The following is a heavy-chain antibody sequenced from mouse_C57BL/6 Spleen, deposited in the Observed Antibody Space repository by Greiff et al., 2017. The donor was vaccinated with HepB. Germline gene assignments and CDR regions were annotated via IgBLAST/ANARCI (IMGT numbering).Heavy chain of an antibody. CDR1: GYTFTSYW. J-gene: IGHJ3*01. Sequence: VKLQQPGAELVKPGASVKMSCKASGYTFTSYWITWVKQRPGQGLEWIGDIYPGSGSTNYNEKFKSKATLTVDTSSSTAYMQLSSLTSEDSAVYYCARGNYYDYGAWFAYWGQGTLVTVSA. CDR2: IYPGSGST. V-gene: IGHV1-55*01. CDR3: ARGNYYDYGAWFAY. D-gene: IGHD2-4*01.